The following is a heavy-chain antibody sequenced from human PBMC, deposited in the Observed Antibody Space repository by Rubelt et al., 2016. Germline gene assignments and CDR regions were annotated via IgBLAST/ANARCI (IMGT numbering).Heavy chain of an antibody. V-gene: IGHV1-18*01. Sequence: QVQLVQSGAEVKKPGASVKVSCKASGYTFTSYGISWVRQAPGQGLEWMGWISAYNGNTNYAQQLQGRVPMTTETSTVTAYMELRILRSDDTAVYYCARRDGYNWDDAFDIWGQGTMVTVSS. D-gene: IGHD5-24*01. CDR2: ISAYNGNT. CDR3: ARRDGYNWDDAFDI. CDR1: GYTFTSYG. J-gene: IGHJ3*02.